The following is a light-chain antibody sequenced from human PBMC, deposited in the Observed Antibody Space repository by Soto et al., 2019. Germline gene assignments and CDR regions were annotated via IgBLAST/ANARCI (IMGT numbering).Light chain of an antibody. CDR2: GAS. J-gene: IGKJ5*01. CDR1: KSVSSSY. V-gene: IGKV3-20*01. CDR3: QQYGSSPPIT. Sequence: EIVLTQSPGTRSLSPGERATLSCRASKSVSSSYLAWYQQKPGQAPRLLIYGASSRATGIPDRFSGSGSGTDFTLTISRLEPEDFAVYYCQQYGSSPPITFGQGTRLEIK.